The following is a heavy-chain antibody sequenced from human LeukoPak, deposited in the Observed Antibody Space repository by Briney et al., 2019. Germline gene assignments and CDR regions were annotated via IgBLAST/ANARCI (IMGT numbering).Heavy chain of an antibody. Sequence: PGRSLRLSCAASGFTFSSYAMHWVRQAPGKGLEWVAVISYDGSNKYYADSVKGRFTISRDNSKNTLYLQMNSLRAEDTAVYYCARVSAVMVYENWFDPWGQGTLVTVPS. CDR2: ISYDGSNK. D-gene: IGHD2-8*01. J-gene: IGHJ5*02. CDR3: ARVSAVMVYENWFDP. CDR1: GFTFSSYA. V-gene: IGHV3-30-3*01.